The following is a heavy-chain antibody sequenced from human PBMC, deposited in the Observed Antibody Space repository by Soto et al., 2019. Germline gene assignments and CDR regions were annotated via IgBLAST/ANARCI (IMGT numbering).Heavy chain of an antibody. D-gene: IGHD3-10*01. CDR3: ARERGSGYWHFDL. J-gene: IGHJ2*01. V-gene: IGHV3-33*01. Sequence: QVQLVESGGGVVQPGRSLRLSCVASAFTFSDYGMHWVRQAPGKGLEWVTVIWYDGSKEYYADSVKGRFTISRDNSKNTLYLQMNSLRAEDTAVYYCARERGSGYWHFDLWGRGTLVTVSS. CDR1: AFTFSDYG. CDR2: IWYDGSKE.